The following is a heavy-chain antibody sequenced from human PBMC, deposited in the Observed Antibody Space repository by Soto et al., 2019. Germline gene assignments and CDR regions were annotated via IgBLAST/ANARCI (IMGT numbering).Heavy chain of an antibody. V-gene: IGHV3-21*01. D-gene: IGHD3-16*01. CDR1: GFTFSSYS. J-gene: IGHJ6*03. CDR3: ASIMITFGSYLYYMDV. CDR2: ISSSSSYI. Sequence: GGSLRLSCAASGFTFSSYSMNWVRQAPGKGLEWVSSISSSSSYIYYADSVKGRFTISRDNAKNSLYLQMNSLRAEDTAVYYCASIMITFGSYLYYMDVWGKGTTVTVSS.